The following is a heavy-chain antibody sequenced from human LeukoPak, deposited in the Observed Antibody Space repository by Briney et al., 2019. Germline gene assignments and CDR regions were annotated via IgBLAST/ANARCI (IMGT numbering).Heavy chain of an antibody. D-gene: IGHD3-9*01. CDR2: IYYSGST. V-gene: IGHV4-39*07. CDR1: GGSISSSSYY. CDR3: ARVLDYDILTGYYRGWFDP. J-gene: IGHJ5*02. Sequence: SETLSLTCTVSGGSISSSSYYWGWIRQPPGKGLEWIGSIYYSGSTYYNPSLKSRVTISVDTSKNQFSLKLSSVTAADTAVYYCARVLDYDILTGYYRGWFDPWGQGTLVTVSS.